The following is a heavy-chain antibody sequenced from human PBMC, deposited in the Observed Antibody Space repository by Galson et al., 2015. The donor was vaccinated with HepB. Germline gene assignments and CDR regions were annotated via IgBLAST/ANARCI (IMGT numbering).Heavy chain of an antibody. Sequence: SVKVSCKASGGTFSSYAISWVRQAPGQGLEWMGGIIPIFGTANYAQKFQGRVTITADKSTSTAYMELSSLRSEDTAVYYCARGFGPVWDIVVVVAADAFDIWGQGTMVTVSS. J-gene: IGHJ3*02. CDR3: ARGFGPVWDIVVVVAADAFDI. V-gene: IGHV1-69*06. CDR2: IIPIFGTA. D-gene: IGHD2-15*01. CDR1: GGTFSSYA.